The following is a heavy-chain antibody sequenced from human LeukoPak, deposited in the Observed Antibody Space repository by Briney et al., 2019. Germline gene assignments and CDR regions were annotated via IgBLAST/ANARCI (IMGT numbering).Heavy chain of an antibody. V-gene: IGHV3-23*01. CDR1: GFSFSTYD. D-gene: IGHD5-12*01. J-gene: IGHJ4*02. CDR2: ISGSGGST. Sequence: PGGSLRLSCVASGFSFSTYDISWVRQAPGKGLEWVSAISGSGGSTSYADSVKGRFTISRDNSKKTVYLQMISLRAEDTAVYYCAKDMALYTGFDFDYWGQGTLVTVSS. CDR3: AKDMALYTGFDFDY.